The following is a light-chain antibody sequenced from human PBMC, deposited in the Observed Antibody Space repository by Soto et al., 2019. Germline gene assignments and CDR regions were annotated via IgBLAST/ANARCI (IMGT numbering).Light chain of an antibody. Sequence: DIPMTQSPSTLSASVGDRVTVTCRASQSISSWLAWYQQKPGKAPKLLIYKASTLESGVPSRFSGSESGAEFTLTISSLQPDDFAAYYCLQYYTYSFTFGPGTTVDIK. CDR1: QSISSW. CDR3: LQYYTYSFT. J-gene: IGKJ3*01. CDR2: KAS. V-gene: IGKV1-5*03.